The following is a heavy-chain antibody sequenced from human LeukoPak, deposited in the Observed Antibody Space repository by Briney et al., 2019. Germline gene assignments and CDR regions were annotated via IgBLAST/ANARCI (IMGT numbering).Heavy chain of an antibody. CDR2: ISGSGDYT. V-gene: IGHV3-23*01. J-gene: IGHJ6*02. CDR1: GFTFSGYA. D-gene: IGHD3-3*01. Sequence: GGSLRLSCAVSGFTFSGYAMSWVRQAPGKGLEWVSTISGSGDYTYYADSVKGRFSISRDNSKNTLHLQMNSLRAEDTAVYYCAKEVEWPHYGLDVWGQGTTVTVSS. CDR3: AKEVEWPHYGLDV.